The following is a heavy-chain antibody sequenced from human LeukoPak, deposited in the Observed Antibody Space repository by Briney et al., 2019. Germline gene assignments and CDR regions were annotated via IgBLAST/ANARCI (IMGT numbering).Heavy chain of an antibody. V-gene: IGHV1-18*01. CDR1: GYSFSNYA. Sequence: ASVKVSCKASGYSFSNYAIAWVRQAPGQGLEWMGWISGYDGNTKYAQKLEGRVTMTTDTSTNTAYMELRSLRSDDTAVYYCARRGFSGYSSSWYDHWGQGTLVTVSS. J-gene: IGHJ5*02. CDR3: ARRGFSGYSSSWYDH. CDR2: ISGYDGNT. D-gene: IGHD5-12*01.